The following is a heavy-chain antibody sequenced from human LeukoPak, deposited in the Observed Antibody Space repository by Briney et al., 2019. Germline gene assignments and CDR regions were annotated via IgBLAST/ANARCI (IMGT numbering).Heavy chain of an antibody. Sequence: SQTLSLTCALSGDSLSSNSATWDWLRQSPSRGLEWLGRTYYRSKWYNDYAVSGKSRITINPDTSKNQFSLQLNSVTPEDTAVYYCARDTGAAISTFDIWGQGTMVTVSS. CDR3: ARDTGAAISTFDI. CDR1: GDSLSSNSAT. V-gene: IGHV6-1*01. CDR2: TYYRSKWYN. J-gene: IGHJ3*02. D-gene: IGHD2-15*01.